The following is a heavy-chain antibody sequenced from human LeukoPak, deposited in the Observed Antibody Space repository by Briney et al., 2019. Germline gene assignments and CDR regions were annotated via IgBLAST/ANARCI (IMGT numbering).Heavy chain of an antibody. D-gene: IGHD5-24*01. J-gene: IGHJ4*02. V-gene: IGHV3-15*01. CDR1: GFTFSNAW. Sequence: GGSLRLSCAASGFTFSNAWMSWVRQAPGKGLGWVGRIKSKTDGGTTDYAAPVKGRFTISRGDSKNTLYLQMNSLKNEDTAVYYCTTDRGDGYNFDYWGQGPLVTVSS. CDR3: TTDRGDGYNFDY. CDR2: IKSKTDGGTT.